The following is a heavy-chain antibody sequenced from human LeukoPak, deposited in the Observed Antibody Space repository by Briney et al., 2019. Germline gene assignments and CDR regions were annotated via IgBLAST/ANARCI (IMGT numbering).Heavy chain of an antibody. CDR3: ARGAYKYYYDSSGYYYVDY. CDR1: GFTFSSYA. V-gene: IGHV3-64*01. CDR2: ISSNGGST. Sequence: GRSLRLSCAASGFTFSSYAMHWVRQAPGKGLEYVSAISSNGGSTYYANSVKGRFTISRDNSKNTLYLQMGSLRAEDMAVYYCARGAYKYYYDSSGYYYVDYWGQGTLVTVSS. D-gene: IGHD3-22*01. J-gene: IGHJ4*02.